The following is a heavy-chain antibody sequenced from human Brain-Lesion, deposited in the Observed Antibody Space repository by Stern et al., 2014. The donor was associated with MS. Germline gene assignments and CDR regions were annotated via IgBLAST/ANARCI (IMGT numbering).Heavy chain of an antibody. J-gene: IGHJ4*02. D-gene: IGHD1-26*01. V-gene: IGHV1-24*01. CDR3: ATLSPGAGGNYYRHFDY. CDR1: GYTLTELS. CDR2: FDPEDGET. Sequence: VQLVQSGAEVKQPGASVKVSCQVSGYTLTELSMHWVRQAPRKGLEWMGGFDPEDGETIYAQKFQGRVTMTEDTSTDTAYMELSSLRSEDTAVYYCATLSPGAGGNYYRHFDYWGQGTLVTVSS.